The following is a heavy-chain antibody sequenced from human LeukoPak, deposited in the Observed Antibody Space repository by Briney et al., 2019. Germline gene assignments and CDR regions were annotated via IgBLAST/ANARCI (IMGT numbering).Heavy chain of an antibody. J-gene: IGHJ4*02. CDR3: ARGEFDGGVYFDY. V-gene: IGHV4-4*02. Sequence: SETLSLTCAVSGGSINSTHWWSWVRQPPGKGLEWIGEIYHSGSTNYNPSLKSRVTISVDKSKNQFSLKLSSVTAADTAVYYCARGEFDGGVYFDYWGQGTLVTVSS. CDR1: GGSINSTHW. D-gene: IGHD3-16*01. CDR2: IYHSGST.